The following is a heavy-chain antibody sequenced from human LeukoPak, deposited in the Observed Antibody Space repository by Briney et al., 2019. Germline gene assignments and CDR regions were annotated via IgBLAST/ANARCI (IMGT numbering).Heavy chain of an antibody. CDR1: GGSISSYY. Sequence: SETLSLTCTVSGGSISSYYWSWIRQPPGKGLEWIGYIYYSGSTYYNPSLKSRVTISVDTSKNQFSLKLSSVTAADTAVYYCAGIKRFLEWLGYYWGQGTLVTVSS. CDR2: IYYSGST. CDR3: AGIKRFLEWLGYY. D-gene: IGHD3-3*01. V-gene: IGHV4-59*04. J-gene: IGHJ4*02.